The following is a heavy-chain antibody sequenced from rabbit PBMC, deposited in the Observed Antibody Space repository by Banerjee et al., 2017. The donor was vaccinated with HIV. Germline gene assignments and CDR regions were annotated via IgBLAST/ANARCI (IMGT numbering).Heavy chain of an antibody. D-gene: IGHD7-1*01. CDR2: INTSSGNT. CDR1: GFSLSSYS. J-gene: IGHJ4*01. V-gene: IGHV1S40*01. CDR3: ARGYAGYGNGAFKL. Sequence: QSLEESGGDLVKPGASLTLTCTASGFSLSSYSMSWVRQAPGKGLEWIACINTSSGNTVYASWAKGRFTNSKTSSPTVTLQMTSLTVADTATYFCARGYAGYGNGAFKLWGPGTLVTVS.